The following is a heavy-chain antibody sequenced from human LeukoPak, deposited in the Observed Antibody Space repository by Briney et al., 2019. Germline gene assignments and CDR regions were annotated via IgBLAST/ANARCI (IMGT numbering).Heavy chain of an antibody. J-gene: IGHJ4*02. V-gene: IGHV3-33*01. Sequence: PGGSLRLSCAASKFIFSDYGMHWVRQAPGKGLEWVAFIWYDGSDEYYADSVKGRLTISRDNSKNTLYLQMNSLRAEDTAVYYCARDIGAAQSLDYWGQGTLVTVSS. CDR3: ARDIGAAQSLDY. D-gene: IGHD6-6*01. CDR2: IWYDGSDE. CDR1: KFIFSDYG.